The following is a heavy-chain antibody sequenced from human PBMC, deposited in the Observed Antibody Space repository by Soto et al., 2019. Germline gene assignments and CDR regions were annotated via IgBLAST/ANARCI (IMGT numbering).Heavy chain of an antibody. V-gene: IGHV3-21*01. CDR3: ARYARGLELPGPFDY. D-gene: IGHD1-1*01. Sequence: EVQLVESGGGLVKPGGSLRLSCAASGFIFSTYSMNWVRQAPGKGLEWVSSISTSSSYIYYADSVKGRFTISRDNAKNSLYLQMNSLRAEDTAVYYCARYARGLELPGPFDYRGQGTLVTVSP. J-gene: IGHJ4*02. CDR2: ISTSSSYI. CDR1: GFIFSTYS.